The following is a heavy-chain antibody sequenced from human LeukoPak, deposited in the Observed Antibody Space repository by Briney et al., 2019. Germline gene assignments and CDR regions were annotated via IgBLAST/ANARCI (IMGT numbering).Heavy chain of an antibody. CDR2: FDPEDGET. CDR3: ATDGIVVVPAARGPGAFDI. CDR1: GYTLTELS. Sequence: ASVKVSCKVSGYTLTELSMHWVRQAPGKGLEWMGGFDPEDGETIYAQKFQGRVTMTEDTSTDTAYMELSSLRSEDTAVYYCATDGIVVVPAARGPGAFDIWGQGTMVTVSS. V-gene: IGHV1-24*01. D-gene: IGHD2-2*01. J-gene: IGHJ3*02.